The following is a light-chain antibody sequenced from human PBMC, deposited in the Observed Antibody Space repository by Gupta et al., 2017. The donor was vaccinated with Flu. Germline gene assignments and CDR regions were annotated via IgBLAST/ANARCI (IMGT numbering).Light chain of an antibody. CDR1: SGSIVSNH. CDR2: EDN. Sequence: FLLTQPHSVSASPGKTVPTSCTRSSGSIVSNHVQWYQQRPVCSPTTVIFEDNQRLTEGPDRCSGSIDSSSNSASLTISGRKTEDEADYYCQADGSANHGVFGGGTKLTVL. CDR3: QADGSANHGV. V-gene: IGLV6-57*01. J-gene: IGLJ2*01.